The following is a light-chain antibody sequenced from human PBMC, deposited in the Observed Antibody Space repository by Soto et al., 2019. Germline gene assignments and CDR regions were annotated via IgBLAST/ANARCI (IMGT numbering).Light chain of an antibody. CDR1: QSVSTW. V-gene: IGKV1-5*03. J-gene: IGKJ1*01. CDR3: QQYNVYSWT. CDR2: KAS. Sequence: ITCRDSQSVSTWLAWYQQEPGKAPKLLIHKASSLQSGVPSRFSGSGSGTDFTLTISSLHPDDFATYYCQQYNVYSWTFGQGTKVDI.